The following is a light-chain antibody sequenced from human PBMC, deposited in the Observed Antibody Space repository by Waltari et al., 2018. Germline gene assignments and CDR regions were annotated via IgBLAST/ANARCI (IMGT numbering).Light chain of an antibody. V-gene: IGLV2-8*01. CDR3: SSYSGSNDYV. CDR2: EVN. Sequence: QSALTQPPSASGSPGQSVTISCTGTSSDVGGYNYVSWYQHHPGKAPKLMIYEVNKRPSGVPDRFSGSKSGNTASLTVSGLQAEDEADYYCSSYSGSNDYVFGTGTEVTVL. CDR1: SSDVGGYNY. J-gene: IGLJ1*01.